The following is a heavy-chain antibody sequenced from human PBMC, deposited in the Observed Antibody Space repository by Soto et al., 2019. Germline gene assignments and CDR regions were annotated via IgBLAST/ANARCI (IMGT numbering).Heavy chain of an antibody. CDR1: GYTFTSYT. Sequence: GASLKVSCKASGYTFTSYTVHWVRQVPGQRLEWMGWINAGNGNTKYSQKFQGRVTITRDTSASTANMELSSLRSEDTAVYYCARDKYYYDSSGSHPAYYFDYWGQGTLVTVSS. V-gene: IGHV1-3*01. CDR2: INAGNGNT. D-gene: IGHD3-22*01. CDR3: ARDKYYYDSSGSHPAYYFDY. J-gene: IGHJ4*02.